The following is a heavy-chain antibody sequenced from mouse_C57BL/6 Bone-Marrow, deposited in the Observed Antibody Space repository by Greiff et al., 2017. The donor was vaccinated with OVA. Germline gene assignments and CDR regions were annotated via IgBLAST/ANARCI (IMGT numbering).Heavy chain of an antibody. V-gene: IGHV1-53*01. CDR2: INPSNGGT. CDR3: AREGDGYYEYCFAY. CDR1: GYTFTSYW. D-gene: IGHD2-3*01. Sequence: QVQLQQPGTELVKPGASVKLSCKASGYTFTSYWMHWVKQRPGQGLEWIGNINPSNGGTNYNEKFKSKATLTVNKSSSTAYMQLSSLISEDSAVYYCAREGDGYYEYCFAYWGQGTLVTVSA. J-gene: IGHJ3*01.